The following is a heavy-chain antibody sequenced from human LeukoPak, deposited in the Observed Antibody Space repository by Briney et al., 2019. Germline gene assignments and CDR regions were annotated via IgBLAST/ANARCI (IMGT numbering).Heavy chain of an antibody. Sequence: GGSLRLSCAASGFTVSSNYMSWVRQAPGKGLEWVSYISSSSSTIYYADSVKGRFTISRDNAKNSLYLQMNSLRAEDTAVYYCARRVWGVLIHDAFDIWGQGTMVTVSS. CDR1: GFTVSSNY. CDR3: ARRVWGVLIHDAFDI. V-gene: IGHV3-48*01. J-gene: IGHJ3*02. D-gene: IGHD3-10*01. CDR2: ISSSSSTI.